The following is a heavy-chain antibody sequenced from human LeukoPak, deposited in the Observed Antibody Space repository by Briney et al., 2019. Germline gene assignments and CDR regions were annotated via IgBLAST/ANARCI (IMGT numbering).Heavy chain of an antibody. V-gene: IGHV3-33*01. Sequence: GGSLRLSCAASGFTFSSYAMHWVRQAPGKGLEWVAVVWYDGSKTYSADSVKGRITISRDDSKNTLYLQMNSLRAEDTAVHYCARGVDYYDSGGTIYYWGQGTLVTVSS. D-gene: IGHD3-22*01. CDR2: VWYDGSKT. CDR3: ARGVDYYDSGGTIYY. CDR1: GFTFSSYA. J-gene: IGHJ4*02.